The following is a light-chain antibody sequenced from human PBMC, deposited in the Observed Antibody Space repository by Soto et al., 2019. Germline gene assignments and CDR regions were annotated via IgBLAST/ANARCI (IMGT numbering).Light chain of an antibody. CDR3: QQFNNWPRT. V-gene: IGKV3-15*01. CDR2: GGS. J-gene: IGKJ3*01. CDR1: QSVSNN. Sequence: EIVMTQSPATLSVSPGERATLSCRASQSVSNNLVWYQQKPGQAPRLLIFGGSTRATGIPARFNGSGSGTEFTLTISGLQSEDFAVYYCQQFNNWPRTFGPGTKVDIK.